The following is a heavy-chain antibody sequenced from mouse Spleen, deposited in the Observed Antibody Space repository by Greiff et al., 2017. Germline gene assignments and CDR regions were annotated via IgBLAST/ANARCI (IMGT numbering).Heavy chain of an antibody. D-gene: IGHD4-1*01. Sequence: DVHLVESGGGLVQPGGSRKLSCAASGFTFSSFGMHWVRQAPEKGLEWVAYISSGSSTIYYADTVKGRFTISRDNPKNTLFLQMTSLRSEDTAMYYCARGDWERGFAYWGQGTLVTVSA. CDR1: GFTFSSFG. CDR3: ARGDWERGFAY. V-gene: IGHV5-17*02. CDR2: ISSGSSTI. J-gene: IGHJ3*01.